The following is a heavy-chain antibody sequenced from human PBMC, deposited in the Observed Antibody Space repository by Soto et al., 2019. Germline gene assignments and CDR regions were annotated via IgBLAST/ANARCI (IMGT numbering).Heavy chain of an antibody. CDR1: GFTFSGYA. CDR2: ITYDRSNQ. CDR3: ARGGGGNYYYGVDV. D-gene: IGHD2-15*01. Sequence: GGSLRLSCAASGFTFSGYAMHWVRQAPGKGLEWVSLITYDRSNQYYADSVKGRFTISRDNSKNTVYLQMNSLRPEDTAVYYCARGGGGNYYYGVDVWGKGTRVTVSS. J-gene: IGHJ6*04. V-gene: IGHV3-30-3*01.